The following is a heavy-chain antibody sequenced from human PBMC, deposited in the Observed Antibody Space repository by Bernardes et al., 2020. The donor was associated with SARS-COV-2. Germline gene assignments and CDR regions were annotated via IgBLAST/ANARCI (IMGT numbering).Heavy chain of an antibody. V-gene: IGHV3-21*01. CDR3: ARGAYCSSSSCPTANWFDP. CDR1: GFTFSSYS. J-gene: IGHJ5*02. D-gene: IGHD2-2*01. Sequence: GGSLRLSCAASGFTFSSYSMNWVRQAPGKGLEWVSSIKSSSSYIYYADSVKGRFTISRDNAKNSLYLQMNSLRAEDTAVYYCARGAYCSSSSCPTANWFDPWGQGTLVTVSS. CDR2: IKSSSSYI.